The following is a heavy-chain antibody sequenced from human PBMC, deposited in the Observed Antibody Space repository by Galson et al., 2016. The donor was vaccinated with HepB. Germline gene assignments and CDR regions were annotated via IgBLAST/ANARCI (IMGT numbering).Heavy chain of an antibody. D-gene: IGHD3-22*01. V-gene: IGHV1-3*01. CDR3: ARDFAYYYDSSGYYPSWFDP. CDR2: INAGNGNT. Sequence: SVKVSCKASGYTFTRYGMHWVRQAPGQRLEWMGWINAGNGNTKYSQKFQGRVTISRDTSASTAYMELSSLRSEDTAVYYCARDFAYYYDSSGYYPSWFDPWGQGTLVTVSS. J-gene: IGHJ5*02. CDR1: GYTFTRYG.